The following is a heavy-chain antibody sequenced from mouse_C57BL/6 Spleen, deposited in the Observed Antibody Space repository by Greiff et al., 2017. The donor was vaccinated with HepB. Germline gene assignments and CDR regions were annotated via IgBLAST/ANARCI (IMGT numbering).Heavy chain of an antibody. D-gene: IGHD1-1*01. J-gene: IGHJ4*01. V-gene: IGHV1-9*01. Sequence: VQLQQSGAELMKPGASVKLSCKATGYTFTGYWIEWVKQRPGHGLEWIGEILPGSGSTNYNEKFQGKATFTADTSSNTAYMQLSSLTTEDSAIYYCARRYYGSSYVEYYYAMDYWVQGTSVTVSS. CDR2: ILPGSGST. CDR3: ARRYYGSSYVEYYYAMDY. CDR1: GYTFTGYW.